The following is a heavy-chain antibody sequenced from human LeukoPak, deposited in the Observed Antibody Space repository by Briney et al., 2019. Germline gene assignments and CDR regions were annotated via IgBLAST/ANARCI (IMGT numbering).Heavy chain of an antibody. J-gene: IGHJ6*03. CDR3: ARGAMVRGVDYYYMDV. CDR1: GGSISSYY. V-gene: IGHV4-4*07. CDR2: IYTSGST. Sequence: SETLTLTCTVSGGSISSYYWSWIRQPAGKGLEWIGRIYTSGSTNYNRSLKSRVTMSVDTSKNQFSLNLSAVTAADTAVYYCARGAMVRGVDYYYMDVWGKGTTVTVSS. D-gene: IGHD3-10*01.